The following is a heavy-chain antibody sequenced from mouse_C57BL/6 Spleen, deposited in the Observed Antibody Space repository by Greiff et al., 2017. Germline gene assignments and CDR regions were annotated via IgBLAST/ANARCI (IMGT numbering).Heavy chain of an antibody. CDR2: INPSSGYT. Sequence: QVHVKQSGAELAKPGASVKLSCKASGYTFTSYWMHWVKQRPGQGLEWIGYINPSSGYTKYNQKFKDKATLTADKSSSTAYMQLSSLTYEDSAVYYCANYDYDDYYAMDYWGQGTSVTVSS. J-gene: IGHJ4*01. CDR1: GYTFTSYW. V-gene: IGHV1-7*01. CDR3: ANYDYDDYYAMDY. D-gene: IGHD2-4*01.